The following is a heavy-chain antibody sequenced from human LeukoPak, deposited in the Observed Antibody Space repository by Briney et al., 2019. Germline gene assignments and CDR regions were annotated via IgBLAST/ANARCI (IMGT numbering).Heavy chain of an antibody. J-gene: IGHJ4*02. V-gene: IGHV3-23*01. Sequence: GGSLRLFCAASGFSFSNYAMSWVRQAPGKGLEWVSAVKGRFTISRDNSKNTLYLQMNSLRAEDTAVYYCAKPAKTDYVDYWGQGTLVTVSS. CDR1: GFSFSNYA. CDR3: AKPAKTDYVDY. D-gene: IGHD4/OR15-4a*01.